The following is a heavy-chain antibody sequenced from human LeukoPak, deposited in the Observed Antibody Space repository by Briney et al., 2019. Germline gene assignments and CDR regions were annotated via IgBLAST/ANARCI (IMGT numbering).Heavy chain of an antibody. V-gene: IGHV3-21*01. J-gene: IGHJ4*02. Sequence: GGSLRLSCAASGFTFSSYSMNWVRQAPGKGLEWVSSISSSSSYIYYADSVKGRFTISRDNATNSLYLQMNSLRAKDTAVYYCARDRGNDILTYPIDYWGQGTLVTVSS. CDR3: ARDRGNDILTYPIDY. CDR2: ISSSSSYI. D-gene: IGHD3-9*01. CDR1: GFTFSSYS.